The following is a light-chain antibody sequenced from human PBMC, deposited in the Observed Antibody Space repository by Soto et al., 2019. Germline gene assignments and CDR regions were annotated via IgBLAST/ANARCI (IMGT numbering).Light chain of an antibody. CDR2: NVT. Sequence: QSALTQPASVSGSPGQSITISCTGTSSDVGDYNFVSWYQQHPGKAPKFMIYNVTDRPSGISNRFSGSKSGNTASLNISGLRPEDEADYYCISYASTSPHVVFGGGTQLPS. J-gene: IGLJ2*01. CDR1: SSDVGDYNF. CDR3: ISYASTSPHVV. V-gene: IGLV2-14*01.